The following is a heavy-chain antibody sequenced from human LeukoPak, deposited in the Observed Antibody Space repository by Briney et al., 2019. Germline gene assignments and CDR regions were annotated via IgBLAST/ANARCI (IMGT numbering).Heavy chain of an antibody. CDR3: ARVDSWGSGSHDY. CDR1: GGSISSSNW. CDR2: IYHSGST. V-gene: IGHV4-4*02. J-gene: IGHJ4*02. D-gene: IGHD3-10*01. Sequence: PSGTLSLTCAVSGGSISSSNWWSWVRQPPGKGLEWIGEIYHSGSTNYNPSLKSRVTISVDKSKNQFSLKLSSVTAADTAVYYCARVDSWGSGSHDYWGQGTLVTVSS.